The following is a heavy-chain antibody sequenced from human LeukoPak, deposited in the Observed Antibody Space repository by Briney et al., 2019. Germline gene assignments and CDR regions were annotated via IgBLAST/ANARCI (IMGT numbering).Heavy chain of an antibody. V-gene: IGHV3-21*01. Sequence: KAGGSLRLSCAASGFTFSSYSINWVRQAPGKGLEWVSSISSSSSYIYYADSVKGRFTISRDNAKNSLYLQMNSLRAEDTAVYYCARADWDTAMIDYWGQGTLATVSS. D-gene: IGHD5-18*01. J-gene: IGHJ4*02. CDR2: ISSSSSYI. CDR1: GFTFSSYS. CDR3: ARADWDTAMIDY.